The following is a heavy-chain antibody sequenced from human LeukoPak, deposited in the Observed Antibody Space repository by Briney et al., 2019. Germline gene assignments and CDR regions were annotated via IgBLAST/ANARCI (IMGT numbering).Heavy chain of an antibody. V-gene: IGHV3-64*01. CDR1: GFPFSSYA. J-gene: IGHJ4*02. D-gene: IGHD2-2*01. CDR3: ARSSIVVVSILHY. CDR2: ISSNGGST. Sequence: GGSLRLSCAASGFPFSSYAMHWVRQAPGKGLEYVSAISSNGGSTSYANSVKGRFTISRDNSKNTLYLQMGSLRAEDMAVYYCARSSIVVVSILHYWGQGTLVTVSS.